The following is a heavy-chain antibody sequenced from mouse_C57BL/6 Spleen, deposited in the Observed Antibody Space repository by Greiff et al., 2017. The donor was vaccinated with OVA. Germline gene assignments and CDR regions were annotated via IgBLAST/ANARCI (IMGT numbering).Heavy chain of an antibody. V-gene: IGHV1-55*01. CDR1: GYTFTSYW. CDR2: IYPGSGST. D-gene: IGHD1-1*01. Sequence: QVQLQQPGAELVKPGASVKMSCKASGYTFTSYWITWVKQRPGQGLEWIGDIYPGSGSTNYNEKFKSKATLTVDTSSSTAYMQLSSLTSEDSAVYYWARRDDGSSPSYWYFDVWGTGTTVTVSS. J-gene: IGHJ1*03. CDR3: ARRDDGSSPSYWYFDV.